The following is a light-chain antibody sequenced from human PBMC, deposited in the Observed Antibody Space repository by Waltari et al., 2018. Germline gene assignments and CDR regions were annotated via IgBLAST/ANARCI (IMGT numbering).Light chain of an antibody. CDR1: QSVSSRH. J-gene: IGKJ2*01. CDR2: AAS. V-gene: IGKV3-20*01. Sequence: EIELTQSPGTLSLSPGERATLSCRASQSVSSRHLAWYQHGLGQAPRLLIIAASTRATGIPDRFSGSGSGTDFTLTISRLEPEDFAVYYCQHYATSPEMYTFGQGTKLEIK. CDR3: QHYATSPEMYT.